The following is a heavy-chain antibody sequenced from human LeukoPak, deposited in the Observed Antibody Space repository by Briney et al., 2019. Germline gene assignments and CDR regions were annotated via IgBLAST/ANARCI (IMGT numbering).Heavy chain of an antibody. J-gene: IGHJ4*02. Sequence: GGSLRLSCAASGFTFSSYSMNWVRQAPGKGLEWVSSISSSSSYIYYADSVKGRFTISRDDAKNSLYLQMNSLRAEDTAVYYCAPYYYGSGTLGYWGQGTLVTVSS. CDR1: GFTFSSYS. CDR2: ISSSSSYI. CDR3: APYYYGSGTLGY. V-gene: IGHV3-21*01. D-gene: IGHD3-10*01.